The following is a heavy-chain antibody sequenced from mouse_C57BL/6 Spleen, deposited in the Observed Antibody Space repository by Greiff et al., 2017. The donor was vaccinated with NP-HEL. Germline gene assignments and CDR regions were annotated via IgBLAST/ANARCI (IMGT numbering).Heavy chain of an antibody. CDR1: GFNIKDYY. CDR3: TTHYYYGRDYAMDY. J-gene: IGHJ4*01. D-gene: IGHD1-1*01. Sequence: VHVKQSGAELVRPGASVKLSCTASGFNIKDYYMHWVKQRPEQGLEWIGRIDPEDGDTEYAPKFQGKATMTADTSSNTAYLQLSSLTSEDTAVYYCTTHYYYGRDYAMDYWGQGTSVTVSS. CDR2: IDPEDGDT. V-gene: IGHV14-1*01.